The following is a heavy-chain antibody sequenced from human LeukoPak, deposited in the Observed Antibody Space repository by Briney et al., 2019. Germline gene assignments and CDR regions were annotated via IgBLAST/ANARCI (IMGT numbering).Heavy chain of an antibody. CDR3: AIMHPYYDGNGYWVQ. CDR2: INTSGGST. Sequence: PGGSLRLSCAASGFTFSSYWMHWVRQAPGKGLVWVSGINTSGGSTAYADSVKGRFTISRDNPRSTLYMQMNSLRAEDTALYYCAIMHPYYDGNGYWVQWGQGTLVTVSS. D-gene: IGHD3-22*01. V-gene: IGHV3-74*01. J-gene: IGHJ4*02. CDR1: GFTFSSYW.